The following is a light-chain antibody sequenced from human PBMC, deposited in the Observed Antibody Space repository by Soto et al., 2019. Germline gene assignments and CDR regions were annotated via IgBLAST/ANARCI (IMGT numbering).Light chain of an antibody. CDR1: KAIGTY. CDR2: ASS. Sequence: DIQLTQSPSFLSASVGDRVSITCRASKAIGTYLAWYQQKPGQAPRLLSYASSTLESGVSSRFSGRESGTEFTLTVNSLQPEDFATYYCQHLKTYPPSFGGGTKVEVK. J-gene: IGKJ4*01. CDR3: QHLKTYPPS. V-gene: IGKV1-9*01.